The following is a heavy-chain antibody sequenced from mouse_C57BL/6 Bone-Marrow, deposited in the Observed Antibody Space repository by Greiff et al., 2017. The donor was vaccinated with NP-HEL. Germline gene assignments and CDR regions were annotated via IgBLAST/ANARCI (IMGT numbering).Heavy chain of an antibody. CDR3: ARDDYDWYFDV. Sequence: GQGLEWIGEIDPSDSYTNYNQKFKGKATLTVDTSSSTAYMQLSSLTSEDSAVYYCARDDYDWYFDVWGTGTTVTVSS. CDR2: IDPSDSYT. D-gene: IGHD2-4*01. J-gene: IGHJ1*03. V-gene: IGHV1-50*01.